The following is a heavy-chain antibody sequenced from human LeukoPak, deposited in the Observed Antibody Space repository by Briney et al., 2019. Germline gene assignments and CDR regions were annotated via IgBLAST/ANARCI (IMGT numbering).Heavy chain of an antibody. J-gene: IGHJ4*02. D-gene: IGHD1-26*01. V-gene: IGHV3-23*01. CDR1: GFTFSSYA. CDR3: AKDRGLVGATPLNFDY. Sequence: PGGSLRLSCAASGFTFSSYAMNWVRQAPGSGLEWVSGISGSGARIYNANSVKGRFTISRDNSNNTVYMQMNSLRAEDTAVYYCAKDRGLVGATPLNFDYWGQGTLVTVSS. CDR2: ISGSGARI.